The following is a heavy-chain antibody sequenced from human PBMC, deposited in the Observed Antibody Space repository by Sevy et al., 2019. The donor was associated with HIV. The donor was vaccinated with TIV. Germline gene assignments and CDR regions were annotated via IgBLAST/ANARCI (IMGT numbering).Heavy chain of an antibody. J-gene: IGHJ6*02. D-gene: IGHD6-6*01. CDR1: GYTFTGYY. V-gene: IGHV1-2*06. Sequence: ASVKVSCKASGYTFTGYYMHWVRQAPGQGLEWMGRINPNSGGTNYAQKFQGRVTMTRDTSISTAYMELSRLRSDDTAVYYCAGEGSIAAVGYYYYGMDVWGQGTTVTVSS. CDR2: INPNSGGT. CDR3: AGEGSIAAVGYYYYGMDV.